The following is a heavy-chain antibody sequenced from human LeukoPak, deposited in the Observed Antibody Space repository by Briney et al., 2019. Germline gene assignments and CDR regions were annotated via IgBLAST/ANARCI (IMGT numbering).Heavy chain of an antibody. CDR2: INQDGNDK. CDR3: AVTRTRGDH. Sequence: GGSLRLSCAASGFTFSSYGMHWVRQAPGKGLEWVANINQDGNDKYYVDSVKGRFTISRDNTKSSVFLQMNSLRAEDTAVYYCAVTRTRGDHWGQGTLVTVSS. J-gene: IGHJ4*02. V-gene: IGHV3-7*03. D-gene: IGHD3-10*01. CDR1: GFTFSSYG.